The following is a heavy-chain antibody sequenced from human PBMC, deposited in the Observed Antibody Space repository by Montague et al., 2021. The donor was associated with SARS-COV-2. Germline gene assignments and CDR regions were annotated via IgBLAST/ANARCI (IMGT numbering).Heavy chain of an antibody. CDR1: GFTFSTYT. Sequence: SLRLSCAASGFTFSTYTMNWVRQAPGQGLEWVSSITASSIYIYHADSVKGRFTISRDNAKNSLYLQMNSLRAEDTAVYYCTRDAFTMIIDAFNIWGRGTLVIVSS. V-gene: IGHV3-21*01. D-gene: IGHD3-22*01. CDR2: ITASSIYI. CDR3: TRDAFTMIIDAFNI. J-gene: IGHJ4*02.